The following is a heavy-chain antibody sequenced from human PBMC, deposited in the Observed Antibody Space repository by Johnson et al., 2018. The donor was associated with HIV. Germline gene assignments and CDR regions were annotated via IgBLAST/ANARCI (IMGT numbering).Heavy chain of an antibody. V-gene: IGHV3-30*02. CDR1: GFNFRTNG. CDR2: IQYDGTDK. D-gene: IGHD3-10*01. J-gene: IGHJ3*01. Sequence: QVQLVESGGGVVQPGGPLRLSCAASGFNFRTNGMHWVRQAPGKGLAWISFIQYDGTDKSYADSVEGRFTISRDNSKNILYLQMNSLRPEDTGLYYCAKDGGLWSYSLDVWGQGTMVSVSS. CDR3: AKDGGLWSYSLDV.